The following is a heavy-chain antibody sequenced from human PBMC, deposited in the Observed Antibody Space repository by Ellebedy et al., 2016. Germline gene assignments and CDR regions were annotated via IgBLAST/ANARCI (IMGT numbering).Heavy chain of an antibody. J-gene: IGHJ4*02. V-gene: IGHV4-39*07. Sequence: SETLSLTCTVSGGSISSSSYYWGWIRQPPGKGLEWIGYIYYSGSTYYNPSLKSRVTISVDTSKNQFSLKLSSVTAADTAVYYCARGRRITMVRGVIIRTYYFDYWGQGTLVTVSS. CDR3: ARGRRITMVRGVIIRTYYFDY. CDR2: IYYSGST. D-gene: IGHD3-10*01. CDR1: GGSISSSSYY.